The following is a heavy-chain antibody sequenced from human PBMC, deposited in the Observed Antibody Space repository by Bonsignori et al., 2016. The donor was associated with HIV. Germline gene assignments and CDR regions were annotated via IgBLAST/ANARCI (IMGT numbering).Heavy chain of an antibody. CDR2: ISSDGSST. D-gene: IGHD1-26*01. Sequence: VRQMPGKGLVWVSRISSDGSSTNYADSVKGRFTISRDNAKNTLYLQMNSLRAEDTAVYFCARDPRWDGYFQDWGQGTLVTVSS. CDR3: ARDPRWDGYFQD. V-gene: IGHV3-74*01. J-gene: IGHJ1*01.